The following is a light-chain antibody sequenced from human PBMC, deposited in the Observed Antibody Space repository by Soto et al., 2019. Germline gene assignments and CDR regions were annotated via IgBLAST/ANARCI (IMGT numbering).Light chain of an antibody. V-gene: IGKV1-39*01. J-gene: IGKJ1*01. Sequence: DIQITQSPSSLSASVGDRVTITCRASQSISSYLNWYQQKPGKAPKLLIYAASSLQSGVPSRFSGGGSGTDFTLTISSXQPEDFATYYCQQSYSTPQTFGQGTKVDIK. CDR2: AAS. CDR3: QQSYSTPQT. CDR1: QSISSY.